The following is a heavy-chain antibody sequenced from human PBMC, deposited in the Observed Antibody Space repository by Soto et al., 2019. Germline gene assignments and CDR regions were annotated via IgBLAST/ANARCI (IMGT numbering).Heavy chain of an antibody. D-gene: IGHD3-10*01. CDR2: INHSGST. CDR3: ASVVGGVIRRGASSYSSMDV. V-gene: IGHV4-34*01. J-gene: IGHJ6*03. Sequence: SETLSLTCAVYGGSFSGYYWSWIRQPPGKGLEWIGEINHSGSTNYNPSLKSRVTISVDTSKNQFSLKLSSVTAADTAVYYCASVVGGVIRRGASSYSSMDVWDKGTRVT. CDR1: GGSFSGYY.